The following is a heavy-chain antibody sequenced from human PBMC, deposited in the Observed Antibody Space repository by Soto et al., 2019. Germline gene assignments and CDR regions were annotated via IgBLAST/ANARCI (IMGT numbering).Heavy chain of an antibody. CDR1: GGSISSSSYY. CDR3: ASNTGYSSSWVDY. CDR2: IYYSGST. V-gene: IGHV4-39*01. Sequence: SETLSLTCTVSGGSISSSSYYWGWIRQPPGKGLEWIGSIYYSGSTYYNPSLKSRVTISVDTSKNQFSLKLSSVTAADTAVYYCASNTGYSSSWVDYWGQGTLVTVSS. J-gene: IGHJ4*02. D-gene: IGHD6-13*01.